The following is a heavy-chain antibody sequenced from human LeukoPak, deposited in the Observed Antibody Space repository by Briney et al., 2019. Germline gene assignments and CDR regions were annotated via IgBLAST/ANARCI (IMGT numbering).Heavy chain of an antibody. CDR2: IIPIFGTA. CDR3: ARENSLLYFDY. J-gene: IGHJ4*01. Sequence: SVKVSCKASGGTFSSYAISWVRQAPGQGLEWMGGIIPIFGTANYAQKFQGRVTITADESTSTAYMELSSLRSEDTAVYYCARENSLLYFDYWGQEPWSPSPQ. V-gene: IGHV1-69*13. D-gene: IGHD2/OR15-2a*01. CDR1: GGTFSSYA.